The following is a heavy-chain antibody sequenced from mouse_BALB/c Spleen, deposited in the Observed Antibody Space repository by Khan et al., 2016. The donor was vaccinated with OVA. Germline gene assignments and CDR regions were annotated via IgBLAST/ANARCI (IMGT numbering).Heavy chain of an antibody. J-gene: IGHJ4*01. CDR1: GYTFTSYD. CDR3: AREEVRGVDMDN. D-gene: IGHD1-1*01. V-gene: IGHV1S56*01. Sequence: QVQLQQSGPELVKPGALVKISCKASGYTFTSYDINWVKQRPGQGLEWIGWIYPGDGSSKYNEKFKGKATLTADTSSSPAYMQLTSLTSENSAVYFWAREEVRGVDMDNWGQGTTVTVSS. CDR2: IYPGDGSS.